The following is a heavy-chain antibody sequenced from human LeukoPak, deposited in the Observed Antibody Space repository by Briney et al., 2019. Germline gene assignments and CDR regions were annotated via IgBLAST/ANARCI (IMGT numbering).Heavy chain of an antibody. CDR1: GFTVSSNY. V-gene: IGHV3-66*02. CDR3: ARGLDSSSWYLSAEYFQH. D-gene: IGHD6-13*01. CDR2: IYSGGST. J-gene: IGHJ1*01. Sequence: PGGSLRLSCAASGFTVSSNYMSWVRQAPGKGLEWVSVIYSGGSTYYADSVKGRFTISRDNSKNTLYLQMNSLRAEDTAVYYCARGLDSSSWYLSAEYFQHWGQGTLVTVSS.